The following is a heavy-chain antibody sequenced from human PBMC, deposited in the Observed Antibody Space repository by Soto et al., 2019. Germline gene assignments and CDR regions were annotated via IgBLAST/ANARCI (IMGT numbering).Heavy chain of an antibody. V-gene: IGHV4-34*01. CDR1: GGSFSGYI. CDR3: ARRGPRDTITIFGVVKSWFDP. CDR2: INDSGST. D-gene: IGHD3-3*01. Sequence: SETLSLTCAVYGGSFSGYIWSWIRQPPGKGLEWIGEINDSGSTNYNPSLKSRVTISLDTSKNQFSLKLSSVTAADTALFYCARRGPRDTITIFGVVKSWFDPWGQGTLVTV. J-gene: IGHJ5*02.